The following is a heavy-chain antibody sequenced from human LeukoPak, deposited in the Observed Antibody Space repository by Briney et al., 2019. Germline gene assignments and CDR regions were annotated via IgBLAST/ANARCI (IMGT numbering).Heavy chain of an antibody. J-gene: IGHJ4*02. Sequence: SETLSLTCTVSGGSISNGGYYWSWIRQHPGKGLEWIGYIYYSGSTYYNPSLKSRVTISLDTSKNQFSLKLSSVTAADTAVYYCARASVAGTRGYFDYWGQGTLVTVSS. D-gene: IGHD6-19*01. CDR1: GGSISNGGYY. CDR3: ARASVAGTRGYFDY. V-gene: IGHV4-31*03. CDR2: IYYSGST.